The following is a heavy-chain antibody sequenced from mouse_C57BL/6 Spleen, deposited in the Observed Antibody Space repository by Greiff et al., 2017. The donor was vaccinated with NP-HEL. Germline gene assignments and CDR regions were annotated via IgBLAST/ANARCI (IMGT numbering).Heavy chain of an antibody. V-gene: IGHV1-55*01. CDR3: ARRSSSMDY. CDR2: IYPGSGST. CDR1: GYTFISYW. D-gene: IGHD1-1*01. J-gene: IGHJ4*01. Sequence: VQLQQPGAELVKPGASVKMSCKASGYTFISYWITWVKQRTGQGLEWIGDIYPGSGSTNYNEKFKSKATLTVDTSSSTAYMQLSSLTSEDSAVYYCARRSSSMDYWGQGTSVTVSS.